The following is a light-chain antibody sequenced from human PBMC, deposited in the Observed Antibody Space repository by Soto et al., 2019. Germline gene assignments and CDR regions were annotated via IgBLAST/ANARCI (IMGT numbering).Light chain of an antibody. CDR1: SSDVGGYNY. CDR3: CSSAGSYTYV. V-gene: IGLV2-11*01. Sequence: QSALTQPRSVSGSPGQSVTISCTGTSSDVGGYNYVSWYQQHPGKAPKLMIYDVSKRPSGVPDRFSGSKSGNTASLTISGLHADDEADYYCCSSAGSYTYVFGTGTKLTVL. J-gene: IGLJ1*01. CDR2: DVS.